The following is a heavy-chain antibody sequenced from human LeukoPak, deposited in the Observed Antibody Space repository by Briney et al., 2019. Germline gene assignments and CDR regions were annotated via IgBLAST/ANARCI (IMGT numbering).Heavy chain of an antibody. CDR2: IYYTGST. CDR1: GGSISSYY. Sequence: PSETLSLTCTVSGGSISSYYWSWIRQPPGKGLKWIGYIYYTGSTNYNPSLKSRVTISVDTSKNQFSLKLSSVTAADTAVYYCARDGISGSYYAEYFQHWGQGTLVTVSS. J-gene: IGHJ1*01. D-gene: IGHD1-26*01. CDR3: ARDGISGSYYAEYFQH. V-gene: IGHV4-59*01.